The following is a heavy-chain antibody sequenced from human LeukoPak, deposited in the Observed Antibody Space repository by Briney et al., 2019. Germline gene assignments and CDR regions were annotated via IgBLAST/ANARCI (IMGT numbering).Heavy chain of an antibody. V-gene: IGHV3-23*01. CDR2: ISGSGGST. CDR1: GFTFSSYA. D-gene: IGHD3-10*01. J-gene: IGHJ4*02. Sequence: PGGSLRLSCAASGFTFSSYAMSWVRQAPGKGLEGVSGISGSGGSTYYADSAKGRFTISRDNSKNTLYLQMNSLRAEDTAVYYCAKPLWFGESYSKPFDYWGQGTLVTVSS. CDR3: AKPLWFGESYSKPFDY.